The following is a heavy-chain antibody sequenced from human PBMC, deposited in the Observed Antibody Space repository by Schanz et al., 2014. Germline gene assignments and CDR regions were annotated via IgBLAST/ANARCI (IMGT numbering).Heavy chain of an antibody. CDR1: GFTFSDAW. CDR3: ARIGGSVFDY. CDR2: VSRSTPDI. Sequence: VQLVESGGGLVKPGGFLRLSCAASGFTFSDAWMSWVRQAPGKGLEWVSYVSRSTPDIYYADSVKGRFTMSRDNAKNSLYLEMNSLRAEDTAVYYCARIGGSVFDYWAQGTLVTVSS. D-gene: IGHD3-10*01. V-gene: IGHV3-11*05. J-gene: IGHJ4*02.